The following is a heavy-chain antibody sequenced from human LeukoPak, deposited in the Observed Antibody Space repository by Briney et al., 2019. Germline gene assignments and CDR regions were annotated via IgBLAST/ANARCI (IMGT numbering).Heavy chain of an antibody. D-gene: IGHD6-19*01. V-gene: IGHV4-39*01. J-gene: IGHJ5*02. CDR3: ARHPSGRQWLGGGNWFGP. Sequence: SETLSLTCAVSGGSISTISYYWGWIRQPPGKGLEWIGSIHYSGSNYYNPSLKSRVTISVDTSKNHFSLKVTSVTAADTAVYYCARHPSGRQWLGGGNWFGPWGQGILVTVSS. CDR1: GGSISTISYY. CDR2: IHYSGSN.